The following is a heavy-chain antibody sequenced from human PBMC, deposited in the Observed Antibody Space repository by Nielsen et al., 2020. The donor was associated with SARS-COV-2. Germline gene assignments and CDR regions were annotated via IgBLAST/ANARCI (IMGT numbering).Heavy chain of an antibody. CDR3: ARDKQWLGTFDY. CDR1: GFSLSTSGMR. Sequence: SGPTLVKPTQTLTLTCTFSGFSLSTSGMRVSWIRQPPGKALEWPARIDWDDDKFYSTSLKTRLTISKDTSKNQVVLTMTNMDPVDTVTYYCARDKQWLGTFDYWGQGTLVTVSS. CDR2: IDWDDDK. J-gene: IGHJ4*02. V-gene: IGHV2-70*04. D-gene: IGHD6-19*01.